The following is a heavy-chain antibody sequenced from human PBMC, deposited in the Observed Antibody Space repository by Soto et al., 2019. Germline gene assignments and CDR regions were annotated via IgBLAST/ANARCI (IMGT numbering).Heavy chain of an antibody. CDR1: GFTFGSYW. J-gene: IGHJ4*02. CDR3: ARGRGLYNSGRSQLDY. D-gene: IGHD6-19*01. V-gene: IGHV3-7*03. CDR2: IKMDASEK. Sequence: WGSLRLSCAASGFTFGSYWMSWVRQAPWKGLEWLATIKMDASEKKYVDSVKGRFTMSRDNAKNSLYLQMDSLRSEDTAVYFCARGRGLYNSGRSQLDYWGQGTPVTVSS.